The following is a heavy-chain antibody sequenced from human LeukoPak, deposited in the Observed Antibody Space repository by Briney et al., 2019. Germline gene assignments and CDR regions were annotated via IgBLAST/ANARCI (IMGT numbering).Heavy chain of an antibody. CDR1: GYTFINFA. CDR3: ARGPRAAADDY. J-gene: IGHJ4*02. CDR2: INAGNGNT. D-gene: IGHD6-13*01. V-gene: IGHV1-3*01. Sequence: GASVKVSRKASGYTFINFAINWGRQAPGQRPEWMGWINAGNGNTKYSQKFQGRVTITRDTSASTAYMELSGLTSEDTAVYYCARGPRAAADDYWGQGTLVTVSS.